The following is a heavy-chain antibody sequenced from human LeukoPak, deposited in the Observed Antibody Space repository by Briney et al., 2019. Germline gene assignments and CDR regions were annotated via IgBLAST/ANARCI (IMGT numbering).Heavy chain of an antibody. CDR2: IYSGGST. CDR3: ARSHSSSWLYYFEY. J-gene: IGHJ4*02. CDR1: GFTVSSNY. V-gene: IGHV3-66*01. Sequence: GGSLRLSCAASGFTVSSNYMSWVCRAPGKGLEWVSVIYSGGSTQYADSVKGRFTISRDNSKKTLYLQMDSLRAEDTAVYYCARSHSSSWLYYFEYWGQGTLVTVSS. D-gene: IGHD6-13*01.